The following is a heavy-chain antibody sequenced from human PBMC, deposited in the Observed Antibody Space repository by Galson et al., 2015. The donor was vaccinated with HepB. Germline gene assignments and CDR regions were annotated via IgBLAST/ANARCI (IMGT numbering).Heavy chain of an antibody. CDR1: GGTFSSYA. CDR2: IIPILGIA. V-gene: IGHV1-69*04. CDR3: AGTGYYNYYGMDV. Sequence: SVKVSCKASGGTFSSYAISWVRQAPGQGLEWMGRIIPILGIANYAQKFQGRVTITADKSTSTAYMELSSLRSEDTAVYYCAGTGYYNYYGMDVWGQGTTVTVSS. J-gene: IGHJ6*02. D-gene: IGHD3/OR15-3a*01.